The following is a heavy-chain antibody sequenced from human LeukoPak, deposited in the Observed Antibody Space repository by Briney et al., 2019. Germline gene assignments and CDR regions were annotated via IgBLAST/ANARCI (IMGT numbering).Heavy chain of an antibody. V-gene: IGHV1-46*01. D-gene: IGHD3-22*01. CDR3: ATGHRVVTNFDY. Sequence: ASVKVSCKASGYTFTSYYMHWVRQAPGQGLEWMGIINPSGGSTSYAQKFQGGVTMTEDTSTDTAYMELSSLRSEDTAVYYCATGHRVVTNFDYWGQGTLVTVSS. CDR1: GYTFTSYY. J-gene: IGHJ4*02. CDR2: INPSGGST.